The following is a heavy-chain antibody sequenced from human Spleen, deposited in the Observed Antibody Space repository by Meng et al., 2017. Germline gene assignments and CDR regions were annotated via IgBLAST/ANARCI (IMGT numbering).Heavy chain of an antibody. Sequence: GGSLRLSCKGSGYSFTSSWIGWVRQMPGKGLEWMGIMYPGDSDTRYSPSFQGQVTISADKSISTAYLRWSSLKASDSAMYYCARSQSLVAYPSLDYWGQGTLVTVSS. CDR2: MYPGDSDT. D-gene: IGHD2-15*01. J-gene: IGHJ4*02. CDR1: GYSFTSSW. CDR3: ARSQSLVAYPSLDY. V-gene: IGHV5-51*01.